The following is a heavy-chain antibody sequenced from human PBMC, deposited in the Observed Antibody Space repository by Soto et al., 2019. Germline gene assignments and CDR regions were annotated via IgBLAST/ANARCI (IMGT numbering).Heavy chain of an antibody. D-gene: IGHD2-8*01. V-gene: IGHV4-59*01. CDR2: IYYSGST. CDR3: ARDQYCTNGVCPFDY. J-gene: IGHJ4*02. Sequence: QVQLQESGPGLVKPSETLSLTCTVSGGSISSYYWSWIRQPPGKGLEWIGYIYYSGSTNYNPSLKSRVTISVDTSKNQFSLKLSSVTAADTAVYYCARDQYCTNGVCPFDYWGQGTLVTVSS. CDR1: GGSISSYY.